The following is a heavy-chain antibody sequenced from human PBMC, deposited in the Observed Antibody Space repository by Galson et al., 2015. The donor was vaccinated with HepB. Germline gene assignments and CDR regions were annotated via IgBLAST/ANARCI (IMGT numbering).Heavy chain of an antibody. CDR3: ASPAGMTTVVTPAY. J-gene: IGHJ4*02. CDR2: INPNSGGT. Sequence: SVKVSCKASGYTFTGYYMHWVRQAPGQGLEWMGWINPNSGGTNYAQKFQGRVTMTRDTSISTAYMELSRLRSDDTAVYYCASPAGMTTVVTPAYWGQGTLLTVSS. V-gene: IGHV1-2*02. CDR1: GYTFTGYY. D-gene: IGHD4-23*01.